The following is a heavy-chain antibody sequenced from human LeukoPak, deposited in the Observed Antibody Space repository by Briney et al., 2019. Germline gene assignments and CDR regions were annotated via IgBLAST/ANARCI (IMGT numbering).Heavy chain of an antibody. CDR1: GGSFRGYY. J-gene: IGHJ6*02. Sequence: PSETLSLTCGVYGGSFRGYYWSWIRQPPGKGLEWIGDINYSGITNYNPSLKSRVTISVDTSQNQFSLKLTSVTAADTAVYYCARGTFAPDVWGQGTTVTVSS. CDR3: ARGTFAPDV. V-gene: IGHV4-34*01. CDR2: INYSGIT.